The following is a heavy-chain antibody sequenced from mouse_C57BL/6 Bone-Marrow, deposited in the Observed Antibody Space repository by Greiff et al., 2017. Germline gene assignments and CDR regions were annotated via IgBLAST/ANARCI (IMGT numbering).Heavy chain of an antibody. D-gene: IGHD2-3*01. CDR2: IYPGNSDT. J-gene: IGHJ2*01. V-gene: IGHV1-5*01. Sequence: VQLQQSGTVLARPGASVKMSCKTSGYTFTSYWMHWVKQRPGQGLEWIGAIYPGNSDTSYNQKFKGKAKLTAVTSASTAYMELSSLTNEDSAVYYCTTIRRWLPNFDYWGQGTTLTVSS. CDR3: TTIRRWLPNFDY. CDR1: GYTFTSYW.